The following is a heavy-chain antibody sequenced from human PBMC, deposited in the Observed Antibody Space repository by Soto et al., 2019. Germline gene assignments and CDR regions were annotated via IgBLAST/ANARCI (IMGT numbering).Heavy chain of an antibody. V-gene: IGHV4-59*08. CDR2: IYYSGST. Sequence: PSETLSLTCTVSGGSISSYYWSWIRQPPGKGLEWIGYIYYSGSTNYNPSLKSRVTISVDTSKNQFSLKLSSVTAADTAVYYCARRYVGTFDYWGQGRLVTVSS. D-gene: IGHD1-1*01. CDR3: ARRYVGTFDY. J-gene: IGHJ4*02. CDR1: GGSISSYY.